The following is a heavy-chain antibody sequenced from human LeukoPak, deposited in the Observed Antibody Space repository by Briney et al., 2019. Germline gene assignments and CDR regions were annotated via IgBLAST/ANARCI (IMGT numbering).Heavy chain of an antibody. J-gene: IGHJ5*02. CDR2: INPNSGGT. D-gene: IGHD2-15*01. CDR3: ASGQDIVVVVAATDWFDP. V-gene: IGHV1-2*02. Sequence: EASVKVSCKASGYTFTSYYIHWVRRAPGQGLEWMGWINPNSGGTNYAQKFQGRVTMTRDTSISTAYMELSRLRSDDTAVYYCASGQDIVVVVAATDWFDPWGQGTLVTVSS. CDR1: GYTFTSYY.